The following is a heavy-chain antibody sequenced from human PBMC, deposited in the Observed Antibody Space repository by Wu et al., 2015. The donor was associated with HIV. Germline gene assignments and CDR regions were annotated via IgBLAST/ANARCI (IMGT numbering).Heavy chain of an antibody. V-gene: IGHV1-18*01. CDR2: ISGYNGNT. D-gene: IGHD6-19*01. J-gene: IGHJ6*02. CDR1: GYTFPNYA. Sequence: QVQLVQSGAEVKEPGASVKVSCKASGYTFPNYAISWVRQAPGQGLEWMGWISGYNGNTNYAQSLQDRVTMTTDTSTSTAYMELRSLRSDDTAVYYCARCSGRYASSGMDVWGQGTTVTVSS. CDR3: ARCSGRYASSGMDV.